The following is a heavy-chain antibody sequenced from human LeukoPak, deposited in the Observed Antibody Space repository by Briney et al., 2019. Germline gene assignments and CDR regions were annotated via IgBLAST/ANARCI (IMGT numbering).Heavy chain of an antibody. CDR3: ARGRWEGGAFDI. CDR2: IYYSGST. D-gene: IGHD1-26*01. CDR1: GGSISSYY. Sequence: SETLSLTCTVSGGSISSYYWSWIRQPPGKGLEWIGYIYYSGSTNYNPSLKSRVNISVDTSKNQFSLKLSSVTAADTAVYYCARGRWEGGAFDIWGQGTMVTVSS. J-gene: IGHJ3*02. V-gene: IGHV4-59*01.